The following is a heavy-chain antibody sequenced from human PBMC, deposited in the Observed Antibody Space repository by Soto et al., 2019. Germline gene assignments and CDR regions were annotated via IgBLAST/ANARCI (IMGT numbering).Heavy chain of an antibody. CDR1: GGSISSSSYY. D-gene: IGHD2-2*01. CDR3: AILHCISTNCVPIDP. J-gene: IGHJ5*02. CDR2: IYYSGST. Sequence: PSETLSLTCTVSGGSISSSSYYWGWIRQPPGKGLEWIGSIYYSGSTSYNPSLQSRVTMSVDTSKNQLSLKVSSVTAADTAVYYCAILHCISTNCVPIDPSGQATLVTVSS. V-gene: IGHV4-39*01.